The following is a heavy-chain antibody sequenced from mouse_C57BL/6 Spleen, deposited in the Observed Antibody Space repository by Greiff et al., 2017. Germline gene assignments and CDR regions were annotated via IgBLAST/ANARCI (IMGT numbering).Heavy chain of an antibody. D-gene: IGHD4-1*01. CDR1: GFSLSTSGMG. V-gene: IGHV8-12*01. J-gene: IGHJ4*01. CDR3: ARVSANCDAMDY. Sequence: QVTLKESGPGILQSSQTLSLTCSFSGFSLSTSGMGVSWFRQPSGKGLEWLAHIYWDDDQRYNPSLKRRLPTSKDTSRNQVVLQITRVDTAYTATYYCARVSANCDAMDYWGQGTSVTVSS. CDR2: IYWDDDQ.